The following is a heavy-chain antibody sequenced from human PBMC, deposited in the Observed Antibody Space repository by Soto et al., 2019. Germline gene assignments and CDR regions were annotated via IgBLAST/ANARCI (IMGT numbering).Heavy chain of an antibody. Sequence: EVQLLESGGDLVQPGGSLRLSCATSGFIFSSYAMNWVRQAPGKGLEWVSAISGTGGSTYYADSVKGWFTISRDNSKNTLYLQMYSLKVEDTAVYYCAKDERPGIVGPAYWGQGTLVTVSS. J-gene: IGHJ4*02. CDR3: AKDERPGIVGPAY. D-gene: IGHD1-26*01. CDR1: GFIFSSYA. CDR2: ISGTGGST. V-gene: IGHV3-23*01.